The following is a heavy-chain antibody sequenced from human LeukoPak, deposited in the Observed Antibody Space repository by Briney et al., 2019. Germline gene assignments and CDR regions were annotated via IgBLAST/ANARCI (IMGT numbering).Heavy chain of an antibody. V-gene: IGHV1-2*02. Sequence: ASVKVSCKASGYTFTGSYMHWVRQAPGQGLKWMGWINPNSGGTNYAQKFQGRVTMTRDTSISTAYMELSRLRSDDTAVYYCAGDHPAGATNYWGQGTLVTVSS. D-gene: IGHD1-26*01. J-gene: IGHJ4*02. CDR2: INPNSGGT. CDR1: GYTFTGSY. CDR3: AGDHPAGATNY.